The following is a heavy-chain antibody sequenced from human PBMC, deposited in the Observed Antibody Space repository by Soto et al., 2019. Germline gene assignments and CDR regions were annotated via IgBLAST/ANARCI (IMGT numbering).Heavy chain of an antibody. Sequence: PGGSLRLSSAISGFSVSSNYLSWVRQSPGEGLEWVSVHYSGGSTYYADSVQGRFTISRDKSNNTLYLQMRRVRAEDTAVYFCARHRHPRGTVGATSPLDPWGQGTQVTVSS. D-gene: IGHD1-26*01. CDR1: GFSVSSNY. CDR2: HYSGGST. CDR3: ARHRHPRGTVGATSPLDP. J-gene: IGHJ5*02. V-gene: IGHV3-53*01.